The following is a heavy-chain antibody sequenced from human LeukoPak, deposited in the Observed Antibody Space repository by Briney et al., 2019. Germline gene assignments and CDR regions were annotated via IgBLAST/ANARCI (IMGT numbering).Heavy chain of an antibody. CDR3: AKDLEYSSSSGGYYFDY. J-gene: IGHJ4*02. D-gene: IGHD6-6*01. CDR2: ISGSGGST. V-gene: IGHV3-23*01. Sequence: GGSLRLSCAASGFTFSSYGMSWVRQAPGKGLEWVSAISGSGGSTYYADSVKGRFTISRDNSKNTLYLQMNSLRAEDTAVYYCAKDLEYSSSSGGYYFDYWGQGTLVTVSS. CDR1: GFTFSSYG.